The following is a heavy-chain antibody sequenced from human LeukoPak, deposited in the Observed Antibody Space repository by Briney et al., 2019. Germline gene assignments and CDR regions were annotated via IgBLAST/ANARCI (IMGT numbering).Heavy chain of an antibody. CDR3: AKSGTYSSSSGYIDS. CDR1: GIPFDDYA. D-gene: IGHD6-6*01. J-gene: IGHJ4*02. V-gene: IGHV3-9*01. CDR2: ISWNSGSI. Sequence: GRSLRLSCAASGIPFDDYALHWVRQAPGEGLEWVSGISWNSGSIGYADSVKGRFTISRDNAKKSLHLQMNSLRAEDTALYYCAKSGTYSSSSGYIDSWGQGTLVTVSS.